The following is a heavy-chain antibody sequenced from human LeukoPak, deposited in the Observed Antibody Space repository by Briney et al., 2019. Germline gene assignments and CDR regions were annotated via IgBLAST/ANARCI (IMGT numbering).Heavy chain of an antibody. Sequence: PSETLSLTCAVYGGSFSGYYWSWIRQPPGKGLEWIGEINHSGSTNYNPSLKSRVTISVDTSKNRFSLKLSSVTAADTAVYYCASTPFNYDYIWGSYRYRRAFDIWGQGTMVTVSS. V-gene: IGHV4-34*01. D-gene: IGHD3-16*02. J-gene: IGHJ3*02. CDR3: ASTPFNYDYIWGSYRYRRAFDI. CDR1: GGSFSGYY. CDR2: INHSGST.